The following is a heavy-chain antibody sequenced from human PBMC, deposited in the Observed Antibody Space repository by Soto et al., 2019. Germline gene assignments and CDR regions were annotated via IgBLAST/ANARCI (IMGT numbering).Heavy chain of an antibody. V-gene: IGHV4-39*01. CDR3: ARHLLGGIYCSGGSCYPPFDDY. D-gene: IGHD2-15*01. CDR2: IYYSGST. CDR1: GGSISSSSYY. J-gene: IGHJ4*02. Sequence: SETLSLTCTVSGGSISSSSYYWGWIRQPPGKGLEWIGSIYYSGSTYYNPSLKSRVTISVDTSKNQFSLKLSSVTAADTAVYYCARHLLGGIYCSGGSCYPPFDDYWGQGTLVTVSS.